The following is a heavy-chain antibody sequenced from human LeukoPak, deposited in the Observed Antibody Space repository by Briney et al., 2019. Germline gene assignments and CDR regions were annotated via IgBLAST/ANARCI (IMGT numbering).Heavy chain of an antibody. CDR2: ISGSGGST. CDR1: GFTFSSYA. Sequence: GGSLRLSCAASGFTFSSYAMSWVRQAPGKGLEWVSAISGSGGSTYYADSVKGRFTISRDNSKNTLYLQMNSLRAEDTAVYYCAKDYVVVVPAAIAAFDIWGQGAMVTVSS. D-gene: IGHD2-2*02. J-gene: IGHJ3*02. V-gene: IGHV3-23*01. CDR3: AKDYVVVVPAAIAAFDI.